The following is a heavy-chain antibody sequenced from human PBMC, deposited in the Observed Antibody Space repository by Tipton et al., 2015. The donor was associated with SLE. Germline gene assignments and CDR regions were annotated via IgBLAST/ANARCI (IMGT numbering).Heavy chain of an antibody. J-gene: IGHJ4*02. Sequence: TLSLTCTVSGGSISSYYWSWIRQPPGKGLEWIGNIFTSGTTNYNPSLKSRVTISVDTSKNQFSLKLSSVTAADTAVYYCVRLELPATKADYWGPGTLVTVSS. CDR1: GGSISSYY. D-gene: IGHD5-24*01. V-gene: IGHV4-4*08. CDR2: IFTSGTT. CDR3: VRLELPATKADY.